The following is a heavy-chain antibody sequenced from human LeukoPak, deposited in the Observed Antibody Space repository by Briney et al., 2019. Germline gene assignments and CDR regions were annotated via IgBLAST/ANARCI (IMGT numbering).Heavy chain of an antibody. D-gene: IGHD2-2*01. V-gene: IGHV4-61*02. J-gene: IGHJ3*02. CDR2: IYTSGST. CDR1: GGSISSGSYY. Sequence: PSQTLSLTCTVSGGSISSGSYYWSWIRQPAGKGLEWIGRIYTSGSTNYNPSLKSRVTISVDTSKNQFSLKLSSVTAADTAVYYCARALGYCSSTSCYGDAFDIWGQGTMVTVSS. CDR3: ARALGYCSSTSCYGDAFDI.